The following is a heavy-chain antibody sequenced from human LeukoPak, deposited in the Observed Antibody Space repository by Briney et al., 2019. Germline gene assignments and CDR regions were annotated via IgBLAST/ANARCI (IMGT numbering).Heavy chain of an antibody. V-gene: IGHV4-38-2*01. CDR2: IYHSGST. J-gene: IGHJ5*02. Sequence: PSETLSLTCAVSGYSISSGYYWGWIRPPPGKGVEWIGSIYHSGSTYYNPSLKSRVTISVDTSKNQFSLKLSSVTAADTAAYYCARGYCSSTSCYDNWFDPWGQGTLVTVSS. D-gene: IGHD2-2*01. CDR1: GYSISSGYY. CDR3: ARGYCSSTSCYDNWFDP.